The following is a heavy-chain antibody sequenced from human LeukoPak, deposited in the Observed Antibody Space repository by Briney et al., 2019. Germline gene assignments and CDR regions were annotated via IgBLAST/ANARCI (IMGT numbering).Heavy chain of an antibody. D-gene: IGHD6-13*01. CDR1: GFTFSSYW. V-gene: IGHV3-7*03. CDR3: ARAAAGDIDY. Sequence: GGSLRLSCAVSGFTFSSYWMSWVRQAPGKGLEWVANIKQDGSEKYYVDSVKGRFTISRDNAKNSLYLQMNSLRAEDTAVYYCARAAAGDIDYWGQGTLVTVSS. J-gene: IGHJ4*02. CDR2: IKQDGSEK.